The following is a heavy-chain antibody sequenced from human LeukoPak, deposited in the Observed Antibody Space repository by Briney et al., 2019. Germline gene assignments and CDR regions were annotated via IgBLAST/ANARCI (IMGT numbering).Heavy chain of an antibody. V-gene: IGHV4-39*07. Sequence: PSETLSLTCGVSGGSISSSNSYWGWFRQPPGKGFEWIGTFDYAGNTYSNPSLRSRVTLSINKSKNQFSLQLSSVTAADTALYYCARDWDGGSDFNAFDIWGQGTMVSVSS. CDR3: ARDWDGGSDFNAFDI. J-gene: IGHJ3*02. CDR2: FDYAGNT. D-gene: IGHD2-15*01. CDR1: GGSISSSNSY.